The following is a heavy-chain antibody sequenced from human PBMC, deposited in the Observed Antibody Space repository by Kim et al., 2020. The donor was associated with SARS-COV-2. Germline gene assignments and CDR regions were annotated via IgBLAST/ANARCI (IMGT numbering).Heavy chain of an antibody. CDR2: ISYDGSNK. D-gene: IGHD2-2*01. CDR1: GFTFSSYA. CDR3: ARGGYCSSTSCYEAFDI. J-gene: IGHJ3*02. V-gene: IGHV3-30*04. Sequence: GGSLRLSCAASGFTFSSYAMHWVRQAPGKGLEWVAVISYDGSNKYYADSVKGRFTISRDNSKNTLYLQMNSLRAEDTAVYYCARGGYCSSTSCYEAFDIWGQGTMVTVSS.